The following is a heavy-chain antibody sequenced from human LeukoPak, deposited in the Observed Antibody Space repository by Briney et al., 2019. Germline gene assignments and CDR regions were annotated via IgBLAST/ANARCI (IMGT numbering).Heavy chain of an antibody. CDR1: GGSISSSSYY. J-gene: IGHJ4*02. Sequence: SETLSLTCTVSGGSISSSSYYWGWIRQPPGKGLEWLGSIYYSGSTYYNPSLKSRVTISVDTSKNQFSLKRSSVTAADTAVYYCARDINISSGWGQPRRFDYWGQGTLVTVSS. V-gene: IGHV4-39*07. CDR3: ARDINISSGWGQPRRFDY. CDR2: IYYSGST. D-gene: IGHD6-19*01.